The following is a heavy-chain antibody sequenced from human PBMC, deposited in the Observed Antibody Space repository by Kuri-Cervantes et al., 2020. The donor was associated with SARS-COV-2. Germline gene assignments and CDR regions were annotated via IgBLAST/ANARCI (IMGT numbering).Heavy chain of an antibody. CDR2: INGYNDNT. D-gene: IGHD2-15*01. Sequence: ASVKVSCKASGYTFTNYGISWVRQAPGQGLEWMGWINGYNDNTKYAQKLQGRVTMTTDTSTSTAYMEPRSLRSDDTAVYYCARGIVVVVAATGYFDYWGQGTLVTVSS. V-gene: IGHV1-18*04. CDR1: GYTFTNYG. J-gene: IGHJ4*02. CDR3: ARGIVVVVAATGYFDY.